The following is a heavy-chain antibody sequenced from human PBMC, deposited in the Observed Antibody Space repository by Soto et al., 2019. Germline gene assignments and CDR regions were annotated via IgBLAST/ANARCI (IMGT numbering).Heavy chain of an antibody. Sequence: QVQLVQSGAEVKKPGASVKVSCKASGYTFTSYAMHWVRQAPGQRLERMGWINAGNGNTKYSQKFQGRVTITRDTAASTAYMELSSLRSEDTAVYYCASSYSNYALIDYYYYGMAVWGEGTTVTVSS. D-gene: IGHD4-4*01. J-gene: IGHJ6*04. CDR3: ASSYSNYALIDYYYYGMAV. CDR2: INAGNGNT. CDR1: GYTFTSYA. V-gene: IGHV1-3*01.